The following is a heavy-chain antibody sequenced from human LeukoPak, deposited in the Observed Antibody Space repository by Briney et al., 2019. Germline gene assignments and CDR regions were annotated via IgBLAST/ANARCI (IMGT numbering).Heavy chain of an antibody. CDR1: GGSISNYY. J-gene: IGHJ4*02. CDR2: IYTSGTT. V-gene: IGHV4-4*07. Sequence: PSETLSLTCTVSGGSISNYYWSWIRQPAGKGLEWIGRIYTSGTTHYNPSLKSRVTMSVDTSKNQFSLNLSSVTAADTAVYYCVPTLDYWGQGTLVTVSS. CDR3: VPTLDY.